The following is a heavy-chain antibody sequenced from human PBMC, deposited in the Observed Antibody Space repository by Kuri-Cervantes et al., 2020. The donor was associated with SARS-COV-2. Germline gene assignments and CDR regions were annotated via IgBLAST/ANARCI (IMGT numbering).Heavy chain of an antibody. CDR2: IYYSGST. D-gene: IGHD1-26*01. V-gene: IGHV4-59*01. J-gene: IGHJ2*01. CDR3: ARREYWYFDL. Sequence: SESLSLTCTVSGGSISSYYWSWIRQPPGKGLEWIGYIYYSGSTNYNPSLKSRVTISVDTSKNQFSLKLSSVTAADTAVYYCARREYWYFDLCVRGTLVTVSS. CDR1: GGSISSYY.